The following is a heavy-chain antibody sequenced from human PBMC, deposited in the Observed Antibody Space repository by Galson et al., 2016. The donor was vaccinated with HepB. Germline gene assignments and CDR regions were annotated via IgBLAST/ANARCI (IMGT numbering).Heavy chain of an antibody. Sequence: SLRLSCAASGFSFSDHYMDWVRQAPGKGLEWVGRVRNKGQGYSTEYAASVKGRFTISRDDAKNSVYLQMNGLKTEDTAVYYCARAAVASGNCRNGGCPPSGYFDSWGQGARVTVSS. V-gene: IGHV3-72*01. CDR3: ARAAVASGNCRNGGCPPSGYFDS. CDR2: VRNKGQGYST. CDR1: GFSFSDHY. J-gene: IGHJ4*02. D-gene: IGHD2-8*01.